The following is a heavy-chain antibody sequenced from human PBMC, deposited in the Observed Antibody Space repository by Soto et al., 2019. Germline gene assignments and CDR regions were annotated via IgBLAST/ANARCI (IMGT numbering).Heavy chain of an antibody. CDR1: GFTVRSTY. Sequence: EGQLGETGGGLIQSGGSLRLSCAASGFTVRSTYMSWVRQAPGKGLEWGSVIYGGGSTYYADSVTGRFIISRDNPRNTIYLQLDNLRAEDTAMYYCTRGGSYKYGMDSEDAFDIWGQGTMVTVSS. CDR2: IYGGGST. V-gene: IGHV3-53*02. J-gene: IGHJ3*02. CDR3: TRGGSYKYGMDSEDAFDI. D-gene: IGHD1-1*01.